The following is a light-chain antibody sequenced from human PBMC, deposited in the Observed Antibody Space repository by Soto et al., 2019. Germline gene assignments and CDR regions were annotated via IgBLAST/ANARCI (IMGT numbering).Light chain of an antibody. J-gene: IGKJ3*01. Sequence: EILLTQSLAPLSLSPGERATLSCMASQTVSNDVAWYQQKPGQAPRLLVYDAAYRATGIPTRFSGSGSGKYFSITISSLEPEDFAVYYCHQRSTWPYSPFGPGTKVDI. CDR1: QTVSND. CDR2: DAA. CDR3: HQRSTWPYSP. V-gene: IGKV3-11*01.